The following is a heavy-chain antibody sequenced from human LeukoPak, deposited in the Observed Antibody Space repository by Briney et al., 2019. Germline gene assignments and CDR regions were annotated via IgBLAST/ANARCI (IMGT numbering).Heavy chain of an antibody. Sequence: PGGSLRLSCAASGFTFSSYSMNWVRQAPGKGLEWVSSISRSSSYIYYADSVKGRFTISRDNAKNSLYLQMNSLRAEDTAVYYCASRRTAYCGGDCPEGYWGQGTLVTVSS. J-gene: IGHJ4*02. D-gene: IGHD2-21*02. CDR2: ISRSSSYI. CDR1: GFTFSSYS. V-gene: IGHV3-21*01. CDR3: ASRRTAYCGGDCPEGY.